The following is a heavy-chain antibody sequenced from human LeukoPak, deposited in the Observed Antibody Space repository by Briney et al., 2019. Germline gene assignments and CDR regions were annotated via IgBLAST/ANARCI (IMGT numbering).Heavy chain of an antibody. CDR1: GGSISSSSYY. J-gene: IGHJ5*02. D-gene: IGHD3-22*01. Sequence: PSETLSLTCTVSGGSISSSSYYWGWIRQPPGKGLEWIGSIYYSGSTYYNPSLKSRVTISVDTSKNQFSLKLSSVTAADTAVYYCARHWVVGRLRYYDSSGSYNWFDPWGQGTLVTVSS. V-gene: IGHV4-39*01. CDR2: IYYSGST. CDR3: ARHWVVGRLRYYDSSGSYNWFDP.